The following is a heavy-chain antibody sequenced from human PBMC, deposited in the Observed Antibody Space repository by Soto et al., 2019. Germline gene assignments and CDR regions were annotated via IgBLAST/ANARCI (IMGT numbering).Heavy chain of an antibody. Sequence: SETLSLTCTVSGGSISSYYWSWIRQPPGKGLEWIGYIYYSGSTNYNPSLKSRVTISVDTSKNQFSLKLSSVTAADTAVYYCARGGKGVTNTNYYYYYMDVWGKGTTVTVSS. V-gene: IGHV4-59*01. J-gene: IGHJ6*03. D-gene: IGHD4-17*01. CDR1: GGSISSYY. CDR3: ARGGKGVTNTNYYYYYMDV. CDR2: IYYSGST.